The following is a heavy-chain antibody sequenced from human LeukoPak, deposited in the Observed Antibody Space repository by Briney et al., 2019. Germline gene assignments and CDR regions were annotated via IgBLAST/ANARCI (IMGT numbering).Heavy chain of an antibody. Sequence: PGGSLRLSCAASGFTVSTNYMSWVRQAPGKGLEWVTVIYSGGSTYYPDSAKGRFNIPRDNSKNTLFLQMNSLRAEDTAVYYCARDRGSGWYRSSDYWGQGTLVTVSS. CDR1: GFTVSTNY. V-gene: IGHV3-66*01. CDR2: IYSGGST. J-gene: IGHJ4*02. D-gene: IGHD6-19*01. CDR3: ARDRGSGWYRSSDY.